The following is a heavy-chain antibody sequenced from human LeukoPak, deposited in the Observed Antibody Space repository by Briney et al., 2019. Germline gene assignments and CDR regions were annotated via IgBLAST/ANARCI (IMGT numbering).Heavy chain of an antibody. J-gene: IGHJ5*02. CDR2: INPSGGST. V-gene: IGHV1-46*01. Sequence: ASVKVSCKASGYTFTGYYMHWVRQAPGQGLEWMGIINPSGGSTSYAQKFQGRVTMTRDTSTSTVYMELSSLRSEDTAVYYCARESHRGYSGYNYWFDPWGQGTLVTVSS. CDR1: GYTFTGYY. CDR3: ARESHRGYSGYNYWFDP. D-gene: IGHD5-12*01.